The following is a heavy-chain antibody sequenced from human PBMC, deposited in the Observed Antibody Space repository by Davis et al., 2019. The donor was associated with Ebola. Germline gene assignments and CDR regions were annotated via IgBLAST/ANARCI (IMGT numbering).Heavy chain of an antibody. Sequence: GGSLRLSCAASGFTFSSYWMSWVRQAPGKGLEWVANIKQDGSEKYYVDFVKGRFTISRDNAKNSLYLQMNSLRAEDTAVYYCAREPPPYDFWSGYYTSWGQGTLVTVSS. CDR1: GFTFSSYW. J-gene: IGHJ5*02. CDR3: AREPPPYDFWSGYYTS. CDR2: IKQDGSEK. V-gene: IGHV3-7*03. D-gene: IGHD3-3*01.